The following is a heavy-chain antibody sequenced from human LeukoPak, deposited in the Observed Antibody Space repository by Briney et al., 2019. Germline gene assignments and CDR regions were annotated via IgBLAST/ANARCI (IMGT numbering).Heavy chain of an antibody. V-gene: IGHV3-21*01. CDR3: ARVPVDSSGSYYYGMDV. J-gene: IGHJ6*02. CDR1: GFTFSSYS. Sequence: PGGSLRLSCAASGFTFSSYSMNWVRQAPGKGLEWVSSISSSSSYIYYADSVKGRFTISRDNAKNSLYLQMNSLRAEDTAVYYCARVPVDSSGSYYYGMDVWGQGTTVTASS. D-gene: IGHD3-22*01. CDR2: ISSSSSYI.